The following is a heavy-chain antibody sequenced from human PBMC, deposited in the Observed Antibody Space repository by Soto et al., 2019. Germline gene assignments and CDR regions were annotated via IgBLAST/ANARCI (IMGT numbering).Heavy chain of an antibody. Sequence: QVQLVESGGGVVHPGRSLRLSCAASGFSFSSYGRQWVRQAPGKGLEWVAVISYDGSNKYYADSVKDRFTISRDNSKKTLYLQMNSLRADDTAVYYCVAGQYFFDYCGQGTLVTVSS. J-gene: IGHJ4*02. CDR2: ISYDGSNK. D-gene: IGHD6-19*01. V-gene: IGHV3-30*03. CDR1: GFSFSSYG. CDR3: VAGQYFFDY.